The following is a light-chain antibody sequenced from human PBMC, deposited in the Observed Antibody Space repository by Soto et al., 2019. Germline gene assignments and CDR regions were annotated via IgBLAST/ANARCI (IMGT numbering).Light chain of an antibody. J-gene: IGKJ4*01. CDR1: QSVNSAH. CDR3: QHYDGSPLT. V-gene: IGKV3-20*01. CDR2: GAY. Sequence: EVVLTQSPGTLSLSPGERGTLSCRASQSVNSAHLVWYQQKPGQAPRLLIYGAYSSATGIPDRFSGSGSGTDFTLTSSGLEPEDSAVYYCQHYDGSPLTFGGGTKVEL.